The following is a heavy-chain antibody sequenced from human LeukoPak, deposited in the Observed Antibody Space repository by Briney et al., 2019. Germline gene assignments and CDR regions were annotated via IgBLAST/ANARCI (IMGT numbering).Heavy chain of an antibody. D-gene: IGHD6-13*01. CDR1: GGSISSYY. J-gene: IGHJ5*02. V-gene: IGHV4-59*08. CDR2: IYYSGST. CDR3: ARRTIAAAGWGYNWFDP. Sequence: SETLSLTCTVSGGSISSYYWSWIRQPPGKGLEWIGYIYYSGSTNYNPSLKSRVTVSVDTSKNQFSLKLSSVTAADTAVYYCARRTIAAAGWGYNWFDPWGQGTLVTVSS.